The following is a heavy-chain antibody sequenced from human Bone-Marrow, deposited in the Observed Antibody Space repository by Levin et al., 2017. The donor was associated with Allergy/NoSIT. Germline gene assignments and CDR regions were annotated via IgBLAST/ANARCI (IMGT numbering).Heavy chain of an antibody. Sequence: PSETLSLTCAASGFTFSIYSMNWVRQAPGKGLEWVSYIGSSSGTIYYADSVKGRFTISRDNAENSLYLQVNSLRAEDTAVYYCARDRYCSSTSCYAGFDYWGQGTLVTVSS. CDR1: GFTFSIYS. CDR2: IGSSSGTI. D-gene: IGHD2-2*01. V-gene: IGHV3-48*01. J-gene: IGHJ4*02. CDR3: ARDRYCSSTSCYAGFDY.